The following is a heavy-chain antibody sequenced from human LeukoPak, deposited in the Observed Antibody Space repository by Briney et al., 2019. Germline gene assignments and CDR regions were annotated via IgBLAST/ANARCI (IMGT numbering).Heavy chain of an antibody. Sequence: GGSLRLSCVASGFSFSNNAMSWVRQAPGKGLEWVSTITSSGAGTYYADSVKGRFTISRDNAKNTLYLQMNSLRAEDTAVYSCAKNGEVLSWFDPWGQGTLVTVSS. CDR2: ITSSGAGT. D-gene: IGHD3-10*01. J-gene: IGHJ5*02. CDR3: AKNGEVLSWFDP. CDR1: GFSFSNNA. V-gene: IGHV3-23*01.